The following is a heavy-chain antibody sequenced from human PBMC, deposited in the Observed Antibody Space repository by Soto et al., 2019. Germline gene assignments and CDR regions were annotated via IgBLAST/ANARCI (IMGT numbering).Heavy chain of an antibody. CDR1: GFTFSSYA. Sequence: GGSLRLSCAASGFTFSSYAMSGVRQAPGKGLEWVSAISGSGGSTYYADSVKGRFTISRDNSKNTLYLQMNSLRAEDTAVYYCAKGGAGYCSSTSCYLNYYYYYMDVWGKGTTVTVSS. V-gene: IGHV3-23*01. J-gene: IGHJ6*03. CDR2: ISGSGGST. CDR3: AKGGAGYCSSTSCYLNYYYYYMDV. D-gene: IGHD2-2*01.